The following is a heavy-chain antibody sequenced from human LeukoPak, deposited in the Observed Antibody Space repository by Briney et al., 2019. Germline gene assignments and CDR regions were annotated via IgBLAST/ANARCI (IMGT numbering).Heavy chain of an antibody. CDR2: IIPIFGTA. V-gene: IGHV1-69*13. J-gene: IGHJ5*02. CDR3: ASAPRYSSSWPNNWFDP. Sequence: GASVKVSCKASGYTFTSDYMHWVRQAPGQGLEWMGGIIPIFGTANYAQKFQGRVTITADESTSTAYMELSSLRSEDTAVYFCASAPRYSSSWPNNWFDPWGQGTLVTVSS. D-gene: IGHD6-13*01. CDR1: GYTFTSDY.